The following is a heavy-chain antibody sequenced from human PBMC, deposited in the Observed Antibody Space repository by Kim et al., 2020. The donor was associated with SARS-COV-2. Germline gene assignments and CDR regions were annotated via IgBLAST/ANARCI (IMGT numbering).Heavy chain of an antibody. D-gene: IGHD3-22*01. J-gene: IGHJ4*02. Sequence: EGSLRLSCAASGFTFSDYYMSWIRQAPGKGLEWVSYISSSGSTIYYADSVKGRFTISRDNAKNSLYLQMNSLRAEDTAVYYCARAPQPYYYDSSGGGVGYWGQGTLVTVSS. CDR1: GFTFSDYY. CDR2: ISSSGSTI. V-gene: IGHV3-11*04. CDR3: ARAPQPYYYDSSGGGVGY.